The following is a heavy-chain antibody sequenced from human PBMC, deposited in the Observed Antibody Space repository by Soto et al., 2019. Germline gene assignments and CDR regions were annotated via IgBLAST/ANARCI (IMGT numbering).Heavy chain of an antibody. CDR3: ARVGGVAARTFDY. CDR2: IYYSGST. V-gene: IGHV4-59*01. D-gene: IGHD6-6*01. J-gene: IGHJ4*02. Sequence: SEPLSLTXTVSGGSINDFYCSWTPQPPGKGLEWIGYIYYSGSTDYNPSLKGRVTISVDTSKNQFSLKLRSVTAADTALYYCARVGGVAARTFDYWGQGTLVTVSS. CDR1: GGSINDFY.